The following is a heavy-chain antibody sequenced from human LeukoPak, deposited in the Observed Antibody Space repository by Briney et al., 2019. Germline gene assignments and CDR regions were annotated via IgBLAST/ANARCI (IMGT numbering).Heavy chain of an antibody. V-gene: IGHV1-2*02. CDR2: INPNSGGT. CDR1: GYTFTGCY. Sequence: ASVKVSCKASGYTFTGCYMHWVRQAPGQGLEWMGWINPNSGGTNYAQKFQGRVTMTRDTSISTAYMELSRLRSDDTAVYYCASWDYYDSSGYYYGTDYWGQGTLVTVSS. J-gene: IGHJ4*02. D-gene: IGHD3-22*01. CDR3: ASWDYYDSSGYYYGTDY.